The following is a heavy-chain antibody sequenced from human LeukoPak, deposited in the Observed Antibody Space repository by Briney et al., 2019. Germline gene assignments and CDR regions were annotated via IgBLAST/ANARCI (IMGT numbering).Heavy chain of an antibody. V-gene: IGHV3-23*01. D-gene: IGHD6-13*01. Sequence: GGSLRLSCAASGFTFSIYAMNWVRQAPGKGLEWVSSISGSGGSTYYADSVKGRFTISRDNSKNTLYVQMNSLRDEGTAVYYCPKGMGRSWYAFDFWGKGPLVSVSS. CDR3: PKGMGRSWYAFDF. CDR2: ISGSGGST. CDR1: GFTFSIYA. J-gene: IGHJ4*02.